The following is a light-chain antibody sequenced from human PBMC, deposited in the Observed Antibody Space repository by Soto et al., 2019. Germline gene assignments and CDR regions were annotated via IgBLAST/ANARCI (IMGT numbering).Light chain of an antibody. J-gene: IGKJ4*01. CDR3: QQLSRYPLT. CDR1: QGISSY. CDR2: SAS. V-gene: IGKV1-9*01. Sequence: SQMTQSPSSMSACVGDRVTITCRASQGISSYLAWYQQKPGKAPDLLIYSASTLQSGVPSRFSGSGSETEFSLTIRALQPEDFATYYCQQLSRYPLTFGGGTKVDI.